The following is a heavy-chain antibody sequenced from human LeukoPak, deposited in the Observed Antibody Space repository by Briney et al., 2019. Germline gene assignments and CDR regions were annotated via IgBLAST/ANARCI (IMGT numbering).Heavy chain of an antibody. CDR3: AKEIHSSGWYGFDY. J-gene: IGHJ4*02. CDR2: ISWNSGSI. D-gene: IGHD6-19*01. Sequence: PGGSLRLSCAASGFTFDDYAMHWVRQAPGKGLEWVSGISWNSGSIGYADSVKGRFTISRDNAKNSLYLQMNSLRAEDTALYYCAKEIHSSGWYGFDYWGQGTLVTVSS. CDR1: GFTFDDYA. V-gene: IGHV3-9*01.